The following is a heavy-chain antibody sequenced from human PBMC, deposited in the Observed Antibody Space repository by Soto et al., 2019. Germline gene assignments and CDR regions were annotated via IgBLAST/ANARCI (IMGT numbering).Heavy chain of an antibody. V-gene: IGHV5-51*01. Sequence: GESLKISCKGSGYSFTSYWIGWVRQMPGKGLEWMGIIYPGDSDTRYSPSFQGQVTISADKSISTAYLQWTSLKASDTAMYYCARHGRAYCSGGSCYSGVDYYAMDVWGQGTTVIVSS. CDR1: GYSFTSYW. CDR2: IYPGDSDT. D-gene: IGHD2-15*01. J-gene: IGHJ6*02. CDR3: ARHGRAYCSGGSCYSGVDYYAMDV.